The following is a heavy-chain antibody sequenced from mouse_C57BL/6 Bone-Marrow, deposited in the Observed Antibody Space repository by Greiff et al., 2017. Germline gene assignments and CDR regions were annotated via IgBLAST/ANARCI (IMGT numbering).Heavy chain of an antibody. CDR2: IHPSDSDT. J-gene: IGHJ1*03. Sequence: QVQLQQPGAELVKPGASVKVSCKASGYTFTSYWMHWVKQRPGKGLEWIGRIHPSDSDTTYNQKFKGKATLTVDKSSSTAYMQLSSLTSEDSAVYYCAPHYYGSSYWYFDVWGTGTTVTVSS. CDR1: GYTFTSYW. V-gene: IGHV1-74*01. D-gene: IGHD1-1*01. CDR3: APHYYGSSYWYFDV.